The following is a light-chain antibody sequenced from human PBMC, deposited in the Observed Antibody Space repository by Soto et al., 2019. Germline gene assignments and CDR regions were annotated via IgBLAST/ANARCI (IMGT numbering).Light chain of an antibody. CDR2: DAS. V-gene: IGKV3-11*01. Sequence: EIVLTQSPATLSLSPGERATLSCRASQSVSSYLAWYQQKPGQAPRLLIYDASNRATGIPARFSGSGSGTDFTLTISRLDSEDFAVYYCQQRSNWPHTFGQGTKLEIK. CDR3: QQRSNWPHT. J-gene: IGKJ2*01. CDR1: QSVSSY.